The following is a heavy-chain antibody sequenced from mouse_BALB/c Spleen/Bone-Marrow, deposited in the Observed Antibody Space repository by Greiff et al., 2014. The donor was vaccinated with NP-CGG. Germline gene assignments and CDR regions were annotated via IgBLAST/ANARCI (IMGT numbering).Heavy chain of an antibody. D-gene: IGHD5-1*01. CDR3: SIPTIFYAMDY. V-gene: IGHV1S81*02. J-gene: IGHJ4*01. CDR1: GYTFTSYW. CDR2: IHPSNGGI. Sequence: QVQLQQSIAGLVTPGDSVRLSCQASGYTFTSYWMNWVKLRPGHGFEWIGAIHPSNGGINYNEKFKRKAALTVDKSSSTAYMQLSSLTSEDSAVYYCSIPTIFYAMDYWGLRTSAPFPS.